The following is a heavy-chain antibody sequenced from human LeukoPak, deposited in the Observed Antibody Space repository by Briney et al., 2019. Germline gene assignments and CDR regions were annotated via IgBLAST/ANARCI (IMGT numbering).Heavy chain of an antibody. V-gene: IGHV1-18*01. J-gene: IGHJ6*02. CDR2: ISAYYGNT. CDR1: GYTFTSYG. CDR3: ARVSGEVGATRGDYYYYGMDV. Sequence: ASVKVSCKASGYTFTSYGISWVRQAPGQGLEWMGWISAYYGNTNYAQKLQDRVTMTTDTSTSIAYMELRSLRSDDTAVYYCARVSGEVGATRGDYYYYGMDVWGQGTTVTVSS. D-gene: IGHD1-26*01.